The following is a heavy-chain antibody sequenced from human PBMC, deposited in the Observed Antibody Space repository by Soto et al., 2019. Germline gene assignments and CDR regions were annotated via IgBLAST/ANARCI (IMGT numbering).Heavy chain of an antibody. CDR3: ARVPDSSLGTMDV. CDR2: MFPGDSDT. J-gene: IGHJ6*02. CDR1: GYSFTTYW. V-gene: IGHV5-51*01. Sequence: PGESLKISWKGSGYSFTTYWIGWVRQLPGQGLEWMGVMFPGDSDTRYSPSFQGQVTMSADPSTNTAYLEWSSLKAADSAMYYCARVPDSSLGTMDVWGQGTTVTVSS. D-gene: IGHD6-19*01.